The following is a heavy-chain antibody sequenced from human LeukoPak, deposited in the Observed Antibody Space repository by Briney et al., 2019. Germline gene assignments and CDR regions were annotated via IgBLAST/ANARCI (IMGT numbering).Heavy chain of an antibody. J-gene: IGHJ4*02. V-gene: IGHV4-34*01. CDR2: INHSGST. CDR1: GGSFSGYY. CDR3: ARDYCSGGSCPIDY. Sequence: SETLSLTCVVYGGSFSGYYWSWIRQPPGKGLEWIGEINHSGSTNYNPSLKSRVTISVDTSTNQFSLKLSSVTAADTAVYYCARDYCSGGSCPIDYWGQGTLVTVSS. D-gene: IGHD2-15*01.